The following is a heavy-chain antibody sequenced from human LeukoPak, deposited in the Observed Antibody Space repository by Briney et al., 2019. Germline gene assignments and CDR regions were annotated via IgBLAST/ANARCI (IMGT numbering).Heavy chain of an antibody. Sequence: SETQSLTCTVSGGSISSGGYYWSWIRQHPGKGLEWIVYIYYSGSTYYNPSLKSRVTIAVDTSKNQFSLKLSSVTAADTAVYYCARETDFDFWSGYRAIDYWGQGTLVTVSS. J-gene: IGHJ4*02. CDR1: GGSISSGGYY. D-gene: IGHD3-3*01. V-gene: IGHV4-31*03. CDR3: ARETDFDFWSGYRAIDY. CDR2: IYYSGST.